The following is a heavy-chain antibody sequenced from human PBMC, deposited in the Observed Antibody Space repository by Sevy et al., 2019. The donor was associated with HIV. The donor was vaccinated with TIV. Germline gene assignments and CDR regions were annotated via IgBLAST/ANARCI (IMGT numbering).Heavy chain of an antibody. CDR1: GFTFSKYW. D-gene: IGHD3-10*01. CDR2: INQDGSEK. V-gene: IGHV3-7*01. CDR3: ARGTGSSHFDY. J-gene: IGHJ4*02. Sequence: GGSLRLSCAASGFTFSKYWMSWVRQAPGKGLEWVANINQDGSEKYYVDSVKGRFTISRDNGKNSLYLQMNSLRAEDTAVCYCARGTGSSHFDYWGQGTLVTVSS.